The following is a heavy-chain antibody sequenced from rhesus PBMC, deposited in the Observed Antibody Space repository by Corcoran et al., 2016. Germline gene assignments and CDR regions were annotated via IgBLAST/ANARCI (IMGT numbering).Heavy chain of an antibody. CDR1: GFTFDDYA. CDR3: ASSHEYSNYLFDY. Sequence: EVQLVESGGGVVQPGGSLRLSCAASGFTFDDYAMHWVRQAPGKGLEWVSAFRWSGGRTSSAASVTGAFTISRDNAKNSLYLQMGSLRAADTALYYWASSHEYSNYLFDYWGQRVLVTVSS. D-gene: IGHD4-23*01. CDR2: FRWSGGRT. J-gene: IGHJ4*01. V-gene: IGHV3-201*01.